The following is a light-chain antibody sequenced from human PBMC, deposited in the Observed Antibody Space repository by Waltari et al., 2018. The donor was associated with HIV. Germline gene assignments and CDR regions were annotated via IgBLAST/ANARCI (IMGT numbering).Light chain of an antibody. V-gene: IGLV2-8*01. CDR2: DVS. Sequence: QSALTQPPSASGSPGQSVTIPCTGTSSDVGGYNYVSWYQQHPGKAPKLMIYDVSKRPSGVPDRFSGSKSGNTASLTVSGLQAEDEADYYCSSYAGSSDYVFGTGTKVTVL. J-gene: IGLJ1*01. CDR3: SSYAGSSDYV. CDR1: SSDVGGYNY.